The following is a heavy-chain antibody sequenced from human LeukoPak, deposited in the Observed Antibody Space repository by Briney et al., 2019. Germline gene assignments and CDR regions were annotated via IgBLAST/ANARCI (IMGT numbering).Heavy chain of an antibody. D-gene: IGHD6-13*01. J-gene: IGHJ4*02. CDR3: ARLPRAAGPFDY. V-gene: IGHV4-4*08. CDR1: GVTFSNGW. CDR2: IYTSGST. Sequence: PGGSLRLSCVASGVTFSNGWLSWIWLPPGEGLGWIGCIYTSGSTNYNPSLKSRVTISVDTSKNQFSLKLSSVTAADTAVYYCARLPRAAGPFDYWGQGTLVTVSS.